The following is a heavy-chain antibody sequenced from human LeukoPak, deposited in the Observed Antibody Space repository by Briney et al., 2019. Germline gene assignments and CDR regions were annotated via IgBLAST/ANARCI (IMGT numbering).Heavy chain of an antibody. V-gene: IGHV3-23*01. CDR3: ARDGDGYNPTLFDY. J-gene: IGHJ4*02. D-gene: IGHD5-24*01. Sequence: PGGSLRLSCAASGFTFSSYAMSWVRQAPGKGPEWVSAISGTGVGTYYADSVKGRFTISRDNSKNTLYLQMNSLRAEDTAVYYCARDGDGYNPTLFDYWGQGTLVTVSS. CDR1: GFTFSSYA. CDR2: ISGTGVGT.